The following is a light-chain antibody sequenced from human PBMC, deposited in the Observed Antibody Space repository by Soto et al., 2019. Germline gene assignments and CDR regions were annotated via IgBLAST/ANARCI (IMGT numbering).Light chain of an antibody. CDR3: QQYNSWPLT. J-gene: IGKJ4*01. CDR1: QSVSSN. V-gene: IGKV3D-15*01. Sequence: ETVMTQSTSTRSVSPGERATLSCRASQSVSSNLALYQQIPGQPPRLLIYDISTRATGIPTRFSGSGSGTEFTLTISSLQSEDFAVYYCQQYNSWPLTLGGGTKV. CDR2: DIS.